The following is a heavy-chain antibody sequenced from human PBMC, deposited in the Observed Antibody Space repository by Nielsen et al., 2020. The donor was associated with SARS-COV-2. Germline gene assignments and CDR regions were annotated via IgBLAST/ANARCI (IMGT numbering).Heavy chain of an antibody. Sequence: RQAPGKGLEWIGSIYYSGSTYYNPSLKSRVTISVDTSKNQFSLKLSSVTAADTAVYCCARLGKKGSYRNFDYWGQGTLVTVSS. CDR2: IYYSGST. J-gene: IGHJ4*02. D-gene: IGHD1-26*01. CDR3: ARLGKKGSYRNFDY. V-gene: IGHV4-39*01.